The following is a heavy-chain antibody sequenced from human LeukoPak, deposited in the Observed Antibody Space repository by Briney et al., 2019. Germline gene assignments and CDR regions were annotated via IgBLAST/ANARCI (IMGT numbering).Heavy chain of an antibody. V-gene: IGHV3-33*01. CDR1: GFTFSSYG. D-gene: IGHD6-13*01. CDR3: ARVPAASGRANYYYYYAMDV. CDR2: IWYDGSNK. Sequence: PGGSLRLSCAASGFTFSSYGMHWVRQAPGKGLEWVAVIWYDGSNKYYADSVKGRFTISRDNSKNTLYLQMNSLRAEDTAEYYCARVPAASGRANYYYYYAMDVWGQGTTVTVSS. J-gene: IGHJ6*02.